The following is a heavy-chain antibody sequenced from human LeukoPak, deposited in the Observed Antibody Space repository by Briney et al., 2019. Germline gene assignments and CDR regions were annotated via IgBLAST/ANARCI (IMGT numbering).Heavy chain of an antibody. Sequence: SETLSLTCTASGGSISSYYWSWIRQPPGKGLEWIGYIYYSGSTNYNPSLKSRVTISVDTSKNQFSLKLSSVTAADTAVYYCAGTIAAAGTGAFDIWGQGTMVTVSS. CDR3: AGTIAAAGTGAFDI. V-gene: IGHV4-59*01. CDR2: IYYSGST. J-gene: IGHJ3*02. CDR1: GGSISSYY. D-gene: IGHD6-13*01.